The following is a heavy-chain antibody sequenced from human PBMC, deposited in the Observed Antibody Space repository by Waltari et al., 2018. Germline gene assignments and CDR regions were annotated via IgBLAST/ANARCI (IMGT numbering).Heavy chain of an antibody. CDR1: GGTFSSYT. CDR3: ARDLSGPYYYDSSGMYYFDY. J-gene: IGHJ4*02. Sequence: QVQLVQSGAEVKKPGSSVKVSCKASGGTFSSYTISWVRQAPGQGLEWMGIINPSGGSTSYAQKFQGRVTMTRDTSTSTVYMELSSLRSEDTAVYYCARDLSGPYYYDSSGMYYFDYWGQGTLVTVSS. CDR2: INPSGGST. D-gene: IGHD3-22*01. V-gene: IGHV1-46*01.